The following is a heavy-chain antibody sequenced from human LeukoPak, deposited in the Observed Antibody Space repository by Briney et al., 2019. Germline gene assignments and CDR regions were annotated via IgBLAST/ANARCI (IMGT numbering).Heavy chain of an antibody. D-gene: IGHD3-10*01. CDR2: MNPNSGNT. CDR1: GYTFTSYD. J-gene: IGHJ6*02. CDR3: ARGVTMVRGVIIKGYYYGMDV. Sequence: ASVKVSCKASGYTFTSYDINWVRQATGQGLEWMGWMNPNSGNTGYAQKFQGRVTITRNTSISTAYMELSSLRSEDTAVYYCARGVTMVRGVIIKGYYYGMDVWGQGTTVTVSS. V-gene: IGHV1-8*03.